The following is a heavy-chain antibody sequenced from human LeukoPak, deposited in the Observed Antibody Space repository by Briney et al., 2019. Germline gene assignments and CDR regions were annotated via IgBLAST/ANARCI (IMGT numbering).Heavy chain of an antibody. CDR3: ARVFRGAVTSNWFDP. Sequence: SETXSLTCSVSGASMNGHYXXXIRLSXGKXLXXXXYISDXGGTXYXPSLRXXXIXXLEASKTEFSLRLNSVTVSXTAVYYCARVFRGAVTSNWFDPWGQGTLVTVSS. V-gene: IGHV4-59*11. CDR1: GASMNGHY. J-gene: IGHJ5*02. CDR2: ISDXGGT. D-gene: IGHD3-3*01.